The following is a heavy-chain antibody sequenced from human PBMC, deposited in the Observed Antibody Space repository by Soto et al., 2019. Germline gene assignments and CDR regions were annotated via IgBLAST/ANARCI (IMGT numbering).Heavy chain of an antibody. CDR3: AKVASTMIVVAHPDV. Sequence: PGGSLRPSCAASGFTFSSYGLHWVRQAPCKGQEWGAGISEDGSKKYYADSVKGRFTISRDNAKNTLYLQMNSLRADDTALYYCAKVASTMIVVAHPDVWGQGTTVTVSS. V-gene: IGHV3-30*18. CDR2: ISEDGSKK. CDR1: GFTFSSYG. D-gene: IGHD3-22*01. J-gene: IGHJ6*02.